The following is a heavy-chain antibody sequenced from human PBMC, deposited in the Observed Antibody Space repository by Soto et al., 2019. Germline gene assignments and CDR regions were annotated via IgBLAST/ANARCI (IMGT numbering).Heavy chain of an antibody. D-gene: IGHD3-10*01. CDR2: ISGSGGST. CDR1: GFTFSSYA. J-gene: IGHJ4*02. Sequence: EVQLLESGGGLVQPGGSLRLSCAASGFTFSSYAMSWVRQAPGKGLEWVSAISGSGGSTYYADSVKGRFTISRDNSKNTHYQQMNSRRAEETVLYYWAKGLGGGPMVRGVFLYFDYWGQGTLVTVSS. V-gene: IGHV3-23*01. CDR3: AKGLGGGPMVRGVFLYFDY.